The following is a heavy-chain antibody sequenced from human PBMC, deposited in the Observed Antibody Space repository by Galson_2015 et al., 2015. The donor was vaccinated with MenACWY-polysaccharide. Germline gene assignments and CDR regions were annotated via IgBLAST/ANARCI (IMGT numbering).Heavy chain of an antibody. V-gene: IGHV4-39*01. CDR3: ARLSKSTIVAPGAVDF. J-gene: IGHJ4*02. Sequence: ETLSLTCTVSGDAISSSTYYWGWIRQPPGKGLEWIGTIHYSGSTYYNPSLRSRVTVLVDTSKNQFSLKLNSVTAADTAVYHCARLSKSTIVAPGAVDFWGQGTLVPVSA. D-gene: IGHD2-2*01. CDR2: IHYSGST. CDR1: GDAISSSTYY.